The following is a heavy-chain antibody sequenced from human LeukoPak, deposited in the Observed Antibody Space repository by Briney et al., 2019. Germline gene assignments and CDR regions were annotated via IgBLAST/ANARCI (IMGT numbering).Heavy chain of an antibody. CDR3: ARDVGGAGSY. V-gene: IGHV3-74*01. Sequence: GGSLRLSCAASGHTFSSYWMRWVRQAPGKGLVWVSRIDTDGRTTSYADSVKGRFTISRDNVQNTLYLQMNSLRAEDTAVYYCARDVGGAGSYWGQGTLVTVSS. D-gene: IGHD3-10*01. CDR1: GHTFSSYW. CDR2: IDTDGRTT. J-gene: IGHJ4*02.